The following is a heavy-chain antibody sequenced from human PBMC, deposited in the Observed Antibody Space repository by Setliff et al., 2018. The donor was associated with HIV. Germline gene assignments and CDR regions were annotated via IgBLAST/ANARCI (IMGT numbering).Heavy chain of an antibody. J-gene: IGHJ2*01. D-gene: IGHD4-4*01. CDR1: GYTFTSYC. Sequence: ASVKVSCKASGYTFTSYCIHWVRQAPGQGLEWLGLVNPSGGSTAYAQNFQGRVTMTTDTSTSTVYMELRSLRSDDTAVYYCARVRSNYAGYWYFDLWGRGTLVTVSS. V-gene: IGHV1-46*01. CDR2: VNPSGGST. CDR3: ARVRSNYAGYWYFDL.